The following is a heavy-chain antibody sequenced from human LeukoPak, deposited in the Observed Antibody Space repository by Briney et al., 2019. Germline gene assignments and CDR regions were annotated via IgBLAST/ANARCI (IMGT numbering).Heavy chain of an antibody. D-gene: IGHD1-7*01. Sequence: PGGSLRLSCSASGFIFSNAWMSWVRQAPGKGLEWVGRIKSNTDGGTTDYAAPVKGRFSISRDDSRNTLFLHMSSLKSEDTAVYYCDNGRLELYDWGQGTLVTVSS. CDR3: DNGRLELYD. V-gene: IGHV3-15*01. CDR2: IKSNTDGGTT. J-gene: IGHJ4*02. CDR1: GFIFSNAW.